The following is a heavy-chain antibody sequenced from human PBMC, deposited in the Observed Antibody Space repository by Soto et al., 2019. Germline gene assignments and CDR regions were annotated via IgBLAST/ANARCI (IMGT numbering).Heavy chain of an antibody. D-gene: IGHD1-26*01. CDR1: GFTFTDYW. CDR3: ARDKFSGTYYGRGVTFFFGY. CDR2: LNQDGSQK. V-gene: IGHV3-7*03. J-gene: IGHJ4*02. Sequence: EVQLVESGGGLVLPGGSLRLSCAASGFTFTDYWMSWVRQAPGKGLEWVANLNQDGSQKNCVDYLKGRFTISRDNAKRSVYLQLNRLRAEDTAVYYCARDKFSGTYYGRGVTFFFGYWGQGALVTVSP.